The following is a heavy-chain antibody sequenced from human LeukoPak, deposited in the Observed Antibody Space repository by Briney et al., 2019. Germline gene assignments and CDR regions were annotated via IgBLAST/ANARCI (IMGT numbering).Heavy chain of an antibody. V-gene: IGHV4-4*07. CDR2: MFSSGNTGYNPT. Sequence: PSETLSLTCTVSGDSMNNKYWTWIRQPAGKGLEWIGRMFSSGNTGYNPTDYNPSLKSRVTMSIETSKNQFSLKVTSVTAADTAVYYCARGLKWGSGYDWGLEHWGQGALVTVSP. CDR3: ARGLKWGSGYDWGLEH. CDR1: GDSMNNKY. D-gene: IGHD5-12*01. J-gene: IGHJ4*02.